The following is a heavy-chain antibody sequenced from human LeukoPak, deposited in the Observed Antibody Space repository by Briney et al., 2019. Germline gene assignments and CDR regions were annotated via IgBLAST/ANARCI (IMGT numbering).Heavy chain of an antibody. CDR1: GGSISSYY. V-gene: IGHV4-59*01. J-gene: IGHJ3*02. D-gene: IGHD6-19*01. CDR2: IYYSGST. Sequence: PSETLSLTCTVSGGSISSYYWSWIRQPPGKGLEWIGYIYYSGSTNYNPSLKSRVTISVDTSKNQFSPKLSSVTAADTAVYYCATIAVAEDAFDIWGQGTMVTVSS. CDR3: ATIAVAEDAFDI.